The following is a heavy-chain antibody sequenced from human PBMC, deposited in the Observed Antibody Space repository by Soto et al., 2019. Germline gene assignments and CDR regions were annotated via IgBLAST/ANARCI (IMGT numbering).Heavy chain of an antibody. CDR2: VYHSGNT. CDR3: ARGERQQQRDY. J-gene: IGHJ4*02. V-gene: IGHV4-4*02. Sequence: SDTLPLTYSFSGFSIRSDPWWSWVRQPPGKGLEWIGEVYHSGNTNYNPSLKSRVIISVDKSKNQFSLKLSSVTDADTAMYYCARGERQQQRDYWGQGTLVTVS. D-gene: IGHD6-13*01. CDR1: GFSIRSDPW.